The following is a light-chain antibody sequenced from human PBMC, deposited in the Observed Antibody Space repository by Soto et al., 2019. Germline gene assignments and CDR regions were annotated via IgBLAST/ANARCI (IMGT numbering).Light chain of an antibody. J-gene: IGKJ1*01. CDR3: QHYNSYGT. V-gene: IGKV1-5*01. CDR1: QSISSY. Sequence: DIQMTQSPSSLSASVGDRVTLTCRSSQSISSYLNWYQQKPGKAPKLLIYGASSLETGVPSRFSGSGSGTEFTLTISSLQPDDFATYYCQHYNSYGTFGQGTKVDIK. CDR2: GAS.